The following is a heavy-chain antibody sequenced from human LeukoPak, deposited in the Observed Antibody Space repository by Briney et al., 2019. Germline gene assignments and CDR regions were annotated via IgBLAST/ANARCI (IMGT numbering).Heavy chain of an antibody. V-gene: IGHV4-59*01. CDR1: GGSISSYY. CDR2: IFYSGST. CDR3: ARTPSPPYYYGMDV. Sequence: SETLSLTCTVSGGSISSYYWSWIRQPPGKGLEWIGYIFYSGSTNYNPSLKSRVTISVDTSKNQFSLKLSSVTAADTAVYYCARTPSPPYYYGMDVWGQGTTVTVSS. J-gene: IGHJ6*02.